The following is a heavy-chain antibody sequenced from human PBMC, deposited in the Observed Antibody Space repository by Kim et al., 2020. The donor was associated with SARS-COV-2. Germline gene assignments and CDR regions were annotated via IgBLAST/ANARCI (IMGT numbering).Heavy chain of an antibody. CDR3: ARAALVTIFGVVITLFDY. CDR1: GFTFSSYD. D-gene: IGHD3-3*01. J-gene: IGHJ4*02. Sequence: GGSLRLSCAASGFTFSSYDMHWVRQATGKGLEWVSAIGTAGDTYYPGSVKGRFTISRENAKNSLYLQMNSLRAGDTAVYYCARAALVTIFGVVITLFDYWGQGTLVTVSS. CDR2: IGTAGDT. V-gene: IGHV3-13*01.